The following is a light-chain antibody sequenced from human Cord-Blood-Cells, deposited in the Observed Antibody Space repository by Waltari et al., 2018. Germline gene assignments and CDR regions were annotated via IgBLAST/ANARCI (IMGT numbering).Light chain of an antibody. J-gene: IGKJ4*01. CDR3: QQSYSTPLT. Sequence: DLQMTQSPSSLSASVAARVTITCRASQSISSYLNWYQQKPGKAPKLLIYAASSLQSGVPSRFSGSGSGTDFTLTISSLQPEDFATYYCQQSYSTPLTFGGGTKVEIK. V-gene: IGKV1-39*01. CDR1: QSISSY. CDR2: AAS.